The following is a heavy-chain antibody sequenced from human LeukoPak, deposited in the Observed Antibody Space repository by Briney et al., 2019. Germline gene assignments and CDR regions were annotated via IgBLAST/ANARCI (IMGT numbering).Heavy chain of an antibody. J-gene: IGHJ2*01. D-gene: IGHD1-26*01. CDR1: GGSISNYY. V-gene: IGHV4-59*08. Sequence: SETLSLTCTVSGGSISNYYWSWIRQPPGKGLEWIGYIYYSGSTNYNPSLKSRVTISVDTSKNQFSLKLSSVTAADTAVYYCARGRWELLRNWYFDLWGRGTLVTVSS. CDR3: ARGRWELLRNWYFDL. CDR2: IYYSGST.